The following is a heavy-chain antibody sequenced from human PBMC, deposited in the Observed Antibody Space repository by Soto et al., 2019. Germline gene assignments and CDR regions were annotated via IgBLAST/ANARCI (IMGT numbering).Heavy chain of an antibody. CDR1: GYTFTNFC. J-gene: IGHJ4*02. CDR3: ARGGTPIYY. Sequence: ASVKVSCKTSGYTFTNFCLSWVRQAPGQGLEWMGWISAYNGNTNYAQNFQGRVTMTTDTSTSTAYMELRSLRSDDTAVYYCARGGTPIYYWGQGTLVTVSS. CDR2: ISAYNGNT. V-gene: IGHV1-18*01. D-gene: IGHD3-16*01.